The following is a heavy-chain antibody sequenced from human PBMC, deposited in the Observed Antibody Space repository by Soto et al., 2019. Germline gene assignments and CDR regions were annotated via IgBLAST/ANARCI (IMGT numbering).Heavy chain of an antibody. Sequence: QVQLQQWGAGLLKPSETLSLTCAVYGGSFSAYYWSWIRQPPGKGLEWIGEINQNGVTVYNPSLKSRVTISVDTSKNQFSLKLSSVTAADTAVYYCARHRHGGYDFDDWGQGTPVTVSS. CDR2: INQNGVT. CDR1: GGSFSAYY. D-gene: IGHD5-12*01. V-gene: IGHV4-34*01. CDR3: ARHRHGGYDFDD. J-gene: IGHJ4*02.